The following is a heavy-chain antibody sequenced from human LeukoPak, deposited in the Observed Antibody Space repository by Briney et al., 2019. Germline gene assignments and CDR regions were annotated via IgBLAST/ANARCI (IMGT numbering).Heavy chain of an antibody. CDR3: ARQWFGELWPIDY. CDR2: INAGNGNT. V-gene: IGHV1-3*01. Sequence: GASVKVSCKASGYTFTSYAMHWVRQAPGQRLEWMGWINAGNGNTKYSQKFQGRVTITRDTSASTAYMELSSLRSEDTAVYYCARQWFGELWPIDYWGQGTLVTVSS. J-gene: IGHJ4*02. D-gene: IGHD3-10*01. CDR1: GYTFTSYA.